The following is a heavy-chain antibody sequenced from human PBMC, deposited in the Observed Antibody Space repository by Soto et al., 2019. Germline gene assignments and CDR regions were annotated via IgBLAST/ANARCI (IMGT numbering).Heavy chain of an antibody. D-gene: IGHD3-22*01. CDR1: GGTFSSYA. V-gene: IGHV1-69*13. J-gene: IGHJ5*02. CDR3: ARAMQGLLRDNWFDP. Sequence: SVKVSCKASGGTFSSYAISWVRQAPGQGLEWMGGIIPIFGTANYAQKFQGRVTITADESTSTAYMELSSLRSEDTAVYYCARAMQGLLRDNWFDPWGQGTLVTVSS. CDR2: IIPIFGTA.